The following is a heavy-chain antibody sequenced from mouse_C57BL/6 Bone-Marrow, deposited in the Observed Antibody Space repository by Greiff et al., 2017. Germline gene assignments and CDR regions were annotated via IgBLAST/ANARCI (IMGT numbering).Heavy chain of an antibody. CDR3: ARTGITTVVATYYAMDY. Sequence: QVHVKQSGAELARPGASVKLSCKASGYTFTSYGISWVKQRTGQGLEWIGEIYPRSGNTYYNEKFKGKATLTADKSSSTAYMELRSLTSEDSAVYFCARTGITTVVATYYAMDYWGQGTSVTVSS. J-gene: IGHJ4*01. CDR1: GYTFTSYG. CDR2: IYPRSGNT. V-gene: IGHV1-81*01. D-gene: IGHD1-1*01.